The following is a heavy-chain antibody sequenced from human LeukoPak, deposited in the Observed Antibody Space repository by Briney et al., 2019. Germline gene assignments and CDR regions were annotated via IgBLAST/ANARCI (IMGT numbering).Heavy chain of an antibody. CDR2: ISGSGGST. CDR1: GFTFSSYA. Sequence: GRSLRLSCAASGFTFSSYAMSWVRQAPGKGLEWVSAISGSGGSTYYADSVKGRFTISRDNSKNTLYLQMNSLRAEDTAVYYCAKDHDWNYVGLFDYWGQGTLVTVSS. D-gene: IGHD1-7*01. V-gene: IGHV3-23*01. J-gene: IGHJ4*02. CDR3: AKDHDWNYVGLFDY.